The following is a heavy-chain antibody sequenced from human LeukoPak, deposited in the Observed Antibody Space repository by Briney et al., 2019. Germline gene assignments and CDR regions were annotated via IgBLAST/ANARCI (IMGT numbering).Heavy chain of an antibody. CDR2: IGGDSRGI. CDR1: GFSFSDYA. V-gene: IGHV3-23*01. CDR3: AKDLLGYYGSGNTPSPDY. J-gene: IGHJ4*02. D-gene: IGHD3-10*01. Sequence: GGSLRLSCAASGFSFSDYAMTWVRQAPGKGLEWVSAIGGDSRGIQYADSVKGRFTISRDNSKNTLYLQMDSLRAEDTAVYYCAKDLLGYYGSGNTPSPDYWGQGTLVTVSS.